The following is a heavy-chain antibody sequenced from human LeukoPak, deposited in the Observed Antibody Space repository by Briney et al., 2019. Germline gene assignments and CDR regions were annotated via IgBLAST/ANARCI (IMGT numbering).Heavy chain of an antibody. D-gene: IGHD6-13*01. CDR1: GGSISSSSYY. CDR3: ARLAGTSWFDP. Sequence: SETLSLTCTVSGGSISSSSYYWGWIRQPPGKGLEWIGSIYYSGSTYYNPSLKSRVTISVDTSKNQFSLKLSSVTAADTAVYYCARLAGTSWFDPWGQGTLVTDSS. J-gene: IGHJ5*02. CDR2: IYYSGST. V-gene: IGHV4-39*01.